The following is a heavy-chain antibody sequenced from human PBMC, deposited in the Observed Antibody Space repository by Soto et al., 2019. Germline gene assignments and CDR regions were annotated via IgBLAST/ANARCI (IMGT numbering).Heavy chain of an antibody. D-gene: IGHD3-3*01. J-gene: IGHJ4*02. V-gene: IGHV4-61*01. CDR3: ARKGYDFCSGYPFDY. Sequence: QVQLQESGPGLVKPSETLSLTCTVSGGSVSSGSYYWSWIRQPPGKELEWIGYIYYSGSTNYNPHLKSRVTISVDTSKNQFSLKLSSVTAADTAVYYCARKGYDFCSGYPFDYWGQGTLVTVSS. CDR2: IYYSGST. CDR1: GGSVSSGSYY.